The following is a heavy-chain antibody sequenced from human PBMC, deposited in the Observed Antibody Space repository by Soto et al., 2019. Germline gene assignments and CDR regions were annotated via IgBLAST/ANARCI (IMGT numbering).Heavy chain of an antibody. CDR3: ASLADYYDSSGYKPLDY. J-gene: IGHJ4*02. V-gene: IGHV1-46*03. CDR1: GYTFTSYY. CDR2: INPSGGSP. D-gene: IGHD3-22*01. Sequence: ASVKVSCKASGYTFTSYYMHWVRQAPGQGLEWMGIINPSGGSPSYAQKFQGRVTMTRDTSTSTVYMELSSLRSEDTAVYYCASLADYYDSSGYKPLDYWGQGTLVTVS.